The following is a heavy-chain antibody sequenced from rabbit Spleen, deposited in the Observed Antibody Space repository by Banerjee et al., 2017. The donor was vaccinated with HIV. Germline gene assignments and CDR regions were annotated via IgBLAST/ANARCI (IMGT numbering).Heavy chain of an antibody. D-gene: IGHD8-1*01. CDR3: ARDAGTSFSSYGMAL. J-gene: IGHJ6*01. CDR2: IDTGSSGFT. CDR1: GVSFSSSYY. V-gene: IGHV1S40*01. Sequence: QSLEESGGDLGKPGASLTLTCTASGVSFSSSYYMCWVRQAPGKGLEWIACIDTGSSGFTYFASWAKGRFTISKTSSTTVTLQMTSLTAADTATYFCARDAGTSFSSYGMALWGPGTLVTVS.